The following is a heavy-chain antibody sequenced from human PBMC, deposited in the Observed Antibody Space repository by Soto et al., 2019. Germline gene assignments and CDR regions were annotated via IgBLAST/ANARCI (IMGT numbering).Heavy chain of an antibody. D-gene: IGHD2-2*01. J-gene: IGHJ4*02. CDR3: ARGGSVVPAAIWRFSSFFDY. CDR2: INHSGNT. V-gene: IGHV4-34*01. Sequence: QVQLQQWGAGLLKPSETLSLTCAVYGGSFSGYYWRWIRQPPGKGLAWIGEINHSGNTNYNPSLKRRVTISVDTSKNQFSLKVSSVTAADTAVYYCARGGSVVPAAIWRFSSFFDYWGQGTLVTVSS. CDR1: GGSFSGYY.